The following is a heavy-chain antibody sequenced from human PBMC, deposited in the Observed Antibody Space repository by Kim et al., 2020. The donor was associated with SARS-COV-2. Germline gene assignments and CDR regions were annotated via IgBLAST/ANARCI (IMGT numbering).Heavy chain of an antibody. V-gene: IGHV3-7*03. CDR3: ARTVAGRIDAFDV. J-gene: IGHJ3*01. D-gene: IGHD6-19*01. Sequence: YYVDTMKGRFTISRDNAHSSLYLQVTSLTAEDTAVYYCARTVAGRIDAFDVWGPGTLVTVSS.